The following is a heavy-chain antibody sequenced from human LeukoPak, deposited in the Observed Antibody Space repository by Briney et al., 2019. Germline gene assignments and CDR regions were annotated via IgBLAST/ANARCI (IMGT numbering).Heavy chain of an antibody. CDR3: AKDSLKSGSYGWFDP. D-gene: IGHD1-26*01. CDR2: IRYDGSNK. V-gene: IGHV3-30*02. CDR1: GFIFSNYG. J-gene: IGHJ5*02. Sequence: PGGSLRLSCAASGFIFSNYGMHWVRQGPGKGLEWVGFIRYDGSNKWHGDSVKGRFTISRDNSKNTLYLQMNSLRPEDTAFYYCAKDSLKSGSYGWFDPWGQGTLVTVSS.